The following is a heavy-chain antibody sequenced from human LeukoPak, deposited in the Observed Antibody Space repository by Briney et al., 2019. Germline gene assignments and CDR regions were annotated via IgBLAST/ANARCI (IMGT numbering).Heavy chain of an antibody. CDR1: GGPLSSYS. D-gene: IGHD3-10*01. CDR2: IFNSGST. Sequence: SETLSLTCTVSGGPLSSYSWSWIRQSPGKGLEWIGYIFNSGSTIYNPSLNSRVTISIDMSKKQFSLKLSSVTAADTAVYYCASDYGSGSYRFDYWGQSPGHRLL. CDR3: ASDYGSGSYRFDY. V-gene: IGHV4-59*01. J-gene: IGHJ4*01.